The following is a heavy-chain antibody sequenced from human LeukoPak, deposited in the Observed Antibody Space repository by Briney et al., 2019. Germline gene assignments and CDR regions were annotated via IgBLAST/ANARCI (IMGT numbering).Heavy chain of an antibody. CDR1: GYTFTSYD. CDR2: MNPNSGNT. CDR3: ARHSVSTFDH. J-gene: IGHJ4*02. D-gene: IGHD5/OR15-5a*01. V-gene: IGHV1-8*01. Sequence: GASVKVSCKASGYTFTSYDVNWVRQATGQGPEWVGWMNPNSGNTGSAQKFQGRVTMTRDTSISTAYMELSSLRSEDTAVYYCARHSVSTFDHWGQGTPVTVSS.